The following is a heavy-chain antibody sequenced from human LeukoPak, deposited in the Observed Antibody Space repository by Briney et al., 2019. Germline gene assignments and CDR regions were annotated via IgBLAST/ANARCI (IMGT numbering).Heavy chain of an antibody. V-gene: IGHV4-34*01. CDR2: INHSGST. D-gene: IGHD3-10*02. Sequence: SETLSLTCAVYGGSFSGYYWSWIRQPPGKGLEWIGEINHSGSTNYNPSLKSRVTISVDTSKNQFSLKLSSVTAADTAAYYCARAVGVRGLDYWGQGTLVTVSS. CDR1: GGSFSGYY. CDR3: ARAVGVRGLDY. J-gene: IGHJ4*02.